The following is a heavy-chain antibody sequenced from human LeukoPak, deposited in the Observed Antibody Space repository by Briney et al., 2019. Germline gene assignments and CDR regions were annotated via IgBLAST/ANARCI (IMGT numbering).Heavy chain of an antibody. J-gene: IGHJ4*02. CDR3: AKDRGGNYYGSGSYYLGFDY. CDR1: GFTVSSNY. V-gene: IGHV3-53*05. D-gene: IGHD3-10*01. CDR2: IYSGGST. Sequence: GGSLRLSCAASGFTVSSNYMNWVRQAPGKGLEWVSVIYSGGSTYYADSVKGRFTISRDNSKNTLYLQMNSLRAEDTAVYYCAKDRGGNYYGSGSYYLGFDYWGQGTLVTVSS.